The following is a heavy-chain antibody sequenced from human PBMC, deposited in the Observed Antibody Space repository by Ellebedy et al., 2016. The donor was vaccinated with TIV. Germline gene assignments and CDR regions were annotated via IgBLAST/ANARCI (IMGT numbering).Heavy chain of an antibody. CDR3: ASQNVWGSYRPPDAFDI. CDR1: GGSISSYY. D-gene: IGHD3-16*02. J-gene: IGHJ3*02. CDR2: IYYSGST. Sequence: MPSETLSLTCTVSGGSISSYYWSWIRQPPGKGLEWIGYIYYSGSTNYNPSLKSRVTISVDTSKNQFSLKLSSVTAAATAVYYCASQNVWGSYRPPDAFDIWGQGTMVTVSS. V-gene: IGHV4-59*01.